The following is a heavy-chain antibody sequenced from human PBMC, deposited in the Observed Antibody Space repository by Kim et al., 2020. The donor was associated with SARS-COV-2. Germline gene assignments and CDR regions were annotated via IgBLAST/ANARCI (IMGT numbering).Heavy chain of an antibody. Sequence: SETLSLTCAVYGGSFSGYYWSWIRQPPGKGLEWIGEINHSGSTNYNPSLKSRVTISVDTSKNQFSLKLSSVTAADTAVYYCARERRGLLRYFDWLPKGSNLDYWGQGTLVTVSS. D-gene: IGHD3-9*01. V-gene: IGHV4-34*01. CDR1: GGSFSGYY. J-gene: IGHJ4*02. CDR3: ARERRGLLRYFDWLPKGSNLDY. CDR2: INHSGST.